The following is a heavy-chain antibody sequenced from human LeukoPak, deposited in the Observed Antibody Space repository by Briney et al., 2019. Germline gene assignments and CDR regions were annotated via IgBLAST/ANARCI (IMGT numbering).Heavy chain of an antibody. CDR3: ARAPQYCTSSSCLNWFDP. D-gene: IGHD2-2*01. CDR1: GFTLSSYE. J-gene: IGHJ5*02. V-gene: IGHV3-48*03. Sequence: GGSLRLSCAASGFTLSSYEMNWVRLAPGKGLEWISYISRTGNSIYYADSVKGRFTISRDNAKNSLYLQMNSLRDEDTAVYYCARAPQYCTSSSCLNWFDPWGQGTLVTVSS. CDR2: ISRTGNSI.